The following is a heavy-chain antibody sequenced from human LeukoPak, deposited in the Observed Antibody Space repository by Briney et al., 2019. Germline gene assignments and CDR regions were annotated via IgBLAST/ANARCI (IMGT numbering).Heavy chain of an antibody. D-gene: IGHD5-18*01. CDR1: GFTVSSND. CDR3: ARDIGYSYGYFDY. V-gene: IGHV3-53*01. CDR2: IYSGGST. Sequence: GGSLRLSCAASGFTVSSNDMSWVRQAPGKGLKCISVIYSGGSTDYADSVKGRLTISRDNSKNTLYLQMNSLRAEDTAVYYCARDIGYSYGYFDYWGQGTLGTVSS. J-gene: IGHJ4*02.